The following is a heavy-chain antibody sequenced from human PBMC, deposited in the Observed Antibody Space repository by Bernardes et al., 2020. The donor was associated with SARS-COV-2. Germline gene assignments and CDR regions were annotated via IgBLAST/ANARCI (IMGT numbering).Heavy chain of an antibody. CDR1: GFTFSSYS. Sequence: GSLRLSCAASGFTFSSYSMNWVRQAPGKGLEWVSSISSSSSYIYYADSVKGRFTISRDNAKNSLYLQMNSLRAEDTAVYYCARQGGTLIAAAVVPDYYYYYMDVWGKGTTVTVSS. CDR3: ARQGGTLIAAAVVPDYYYYYMDV. J-gene: IGHJ6*03. V-gene: IGHV3-21*01. D-gene: IGHD6-13*01. CDR2: ISSSSSYI.